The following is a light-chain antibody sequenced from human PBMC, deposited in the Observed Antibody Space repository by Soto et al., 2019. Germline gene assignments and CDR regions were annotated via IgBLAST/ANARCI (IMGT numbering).Light chain of an antibody. V-gene: IGKV3-20*01. CDR2: NTS. Sequence: EIVLTQSPATLSLSPGDGATVSCRVSQSINSKSLVWYQRKFGQAPRLLIYNTSSRATGIPDRFSGSGAGTDFTLSISRLEPEYFAVYYCQHYGGSFIFGHGTKVDFK. J-gene: IGKJ3*01. CDR1: QSINSKS. CDR3: QHYGGSFI.